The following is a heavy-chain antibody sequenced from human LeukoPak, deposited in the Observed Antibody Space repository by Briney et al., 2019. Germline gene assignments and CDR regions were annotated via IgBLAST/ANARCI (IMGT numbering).Heavy chain of an antibody. CDR2: INPNSGGT. CDR1: GYTFTGYY. CDR3: ARVNGDGTALGY. Sequence: EASVKVSCKASGYTFTGYYMHWVRQAPGQGLEWMGWINPNSGGTNYAQKFQGWVTMTRGTSISTAYMELSRLRSDDTAVYYCARVNGDGTALGYWGQGTLVTVSS. J-gene: IGHJ4*02. D-gene: IGHD4-17*01. V-gene: IGHV1-2*04.